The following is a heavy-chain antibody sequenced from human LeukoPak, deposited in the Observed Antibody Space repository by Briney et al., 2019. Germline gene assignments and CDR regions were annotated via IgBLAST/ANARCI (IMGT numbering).Heavy chain of an antibody. J-gene: IGHJ5*02. V-gene: IGHV4-34*01. CDR3: ARYPVTTLDP. CDR2: INHSGST. Sequence: SETLSLTCAVYGGSFSGYYWSWIRQPPGKGLEGIGEINHSGSTNYNPSLKSRVTISVDTSKNQFSLKLSSVTAADTAVYYCARYPVTTLDPWGQGTLVTVSS. D-gene: IGHD4-17*01. CDR1: GGSFSGYY.